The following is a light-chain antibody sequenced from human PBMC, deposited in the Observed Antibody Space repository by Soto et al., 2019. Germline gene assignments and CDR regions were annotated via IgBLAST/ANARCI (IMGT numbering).Light chain of an antibody. J-gene: IGLJ1*01. CDR1: SSDVGGYNY. V-gene: IGLV2-14*01. CDR3: SSYTSSSTLLYV. CDR2: DVS. Sequence: QLVLTQAASVSGSPGQSITISCTGTSSDVGGYNYVSWYQQHPGKAPKLMIYDVSNRPSGVSNRFSGSKSGNTASLTISGLQAEDEADYYCSSYTSSSTLLYVFGTGTKLIVL.